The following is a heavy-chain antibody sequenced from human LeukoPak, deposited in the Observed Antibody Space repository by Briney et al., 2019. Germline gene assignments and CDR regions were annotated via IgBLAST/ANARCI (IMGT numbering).Heavy chain of an antibody. CDR2: IYTSGST. V-gene: IGHV4-4*07. Sequence: SETLSLTCTVSGGSISSYYWSWIRQPAGKGLEWIGRIYTSGSTNYNPSLKSRVTMSVDTSKNQFSLKLSSVTAADTAVYYCARDREIVVVTYFDYWGQGTLVTVSS. CDR3: ARDREIVVVTYFDY. D-gene: IGHD3-22*01. CDR1: GGSISSYY. J-gene: IGHJ4*02.